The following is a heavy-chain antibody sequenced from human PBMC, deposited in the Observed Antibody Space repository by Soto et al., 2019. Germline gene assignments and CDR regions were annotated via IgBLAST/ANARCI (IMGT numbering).Heavy chain of an antibody. V-gene: IGHV3-23*01. CDR1: GFIFSNYA. CDR3: AKSQSSLYYMDV. Sequence: EVQVLESGGGLVQPGGSLRLSLVGSGFIFSNYAMAWVRQAPGKGLEWGSGFGGSGGTYYADSVKGRYTISRDNSKNTLYLQMNSLRVEDTAVYYCAKSQSSLYYMDVWGKGTAVTVSS. J-gene: IGHJ6*03. CDR2: FGGSGGT.